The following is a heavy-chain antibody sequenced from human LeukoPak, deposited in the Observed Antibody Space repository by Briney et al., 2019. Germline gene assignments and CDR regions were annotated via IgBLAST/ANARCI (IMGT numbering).Heavy chain of an antibody. Sequence: SETLSLTCTVSGYSISSGYYWGWIRQPPGKGLEWIGSIYHSGSTYYNPSLKSRVTISVDTSKNQFSLKLSSVTAADTAVYYCARNWGDGDYTYYFDYWGQGTLVTVSS. D-gene: IGHD4-17*01. J-gene: IGHJ4*02. V-gene: IGHV4-38-2*02. CDR2: IYHSGST. CDR3: ARNWGDGDYTYYFDY. CDR1: GYSISSGYY.